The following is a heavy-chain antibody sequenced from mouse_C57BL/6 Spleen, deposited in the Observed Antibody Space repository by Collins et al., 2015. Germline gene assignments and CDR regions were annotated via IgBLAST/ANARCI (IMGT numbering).Heavy chain of an antibody. CDR1: GFTFSSYA. Sequence: ESGGGLVKPGGSLKLSCAASGFTFSSYAMSWVRQTPEKRLEWVASISSGGSTYYPDSVKGRFTISRDNARNILYLQMSSLRSEDTAMYYCASPYYSYWGQGTLVTVSA. V-gene: IGHV5-6-5*01. D-gene: IGHD2-10*01. CDR2: ISSGGST. J-gene: IGHJ3*01. CDR3: ASPYYSY.